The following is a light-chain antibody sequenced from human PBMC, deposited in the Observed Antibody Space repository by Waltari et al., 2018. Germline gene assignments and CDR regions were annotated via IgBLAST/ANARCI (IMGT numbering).Light chain of an antibody. V-gene: IGKV3-20*01. J-gene: IGKJ1*01. CDR1: QSVSRA. CDR2: GAS. CDR3: QHYVRLPVT. Sequence: EIVLTQYPGTLSLSPGERVTLSCRASQSVSRALAWYQQKPGQAPRLRIYGASSRATGIPDRFSGSGSGTDFSLTISRLEPEDFAVYYCQHYVRLPVTFGQGTKVEIK.